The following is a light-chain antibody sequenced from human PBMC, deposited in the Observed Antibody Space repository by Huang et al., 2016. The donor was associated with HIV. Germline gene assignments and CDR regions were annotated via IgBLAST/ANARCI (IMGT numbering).Light chain of an antibody. CDR1: QGIRNY. J-gene: IGKJ2*01. Sequence: DIEMTQSPSSLSASVGDRVTVTCRASQGIRNYLAWFHQKPGKAPKSLIQSASSLQSVVPSRFSGSGSGTDFTLTISGLQPDDSTTYYCHQYYSFPYTFGQGTKLEIK. CDR2: SAS. V-gene: IGKV1-16*01. CDR3: HQYYSFPYT.